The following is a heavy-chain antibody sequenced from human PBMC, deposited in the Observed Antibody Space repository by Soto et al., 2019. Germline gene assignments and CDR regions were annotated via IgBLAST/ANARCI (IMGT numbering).Heavy chain of an antibody. CDR2: IIPIFGTA. CDR3: ARGSYYDILTGYRNWFDP. D-gene: IGHD3-9*01. CDR1: GGTFSSYA. V-gene: IGHV1-69*01. J-gene: IGHJ5*02. Sequence: QVQLVQSGAEVKKPGSSVKVSCKASGGTFSSYAISWVRQAPGQGLEWMGGIIPIFGTAIYAQKFQGRVTITADESTSTAYMELSSLRSEDTAVYYCARGSYYDILTGYRNWFDPWGQGTLVTVSS.